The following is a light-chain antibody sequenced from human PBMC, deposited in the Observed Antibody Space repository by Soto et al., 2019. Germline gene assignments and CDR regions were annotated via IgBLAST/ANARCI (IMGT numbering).Light chain of an antibody. Sequence: QSALTQPASVSGSPGQSITFSCTGTSSDVGSYNFVSWYQQHPGKAPKVMIYEGSKRPSGVSNRFSGSKSGNTASLTISGLQAEDEADYYCCSYAGSSSVVFGGGTKVTVL. J-gene: IGLJ2*01. CDR1: SSDVGSYNF. CDR2: EGS. V-gene: IGLV2-23*01. CDR3: CSYAGSSSVV.